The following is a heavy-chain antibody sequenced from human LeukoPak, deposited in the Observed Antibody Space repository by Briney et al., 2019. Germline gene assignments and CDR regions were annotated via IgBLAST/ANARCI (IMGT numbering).Heavy chain of an antibody. D-gene: IGHD6-13*01. CDR1: GFIFSYYS. CDR2: ISTGSSYI. Sequence: GGSLRLSCAASGFIFSYYSMNWVRQAPGKGLEWVSSISTGSSYIYYADSVKGRFTISRDNSKNTLYLQMNSLRPEDTAVYYCAKEAGDSSWYYDHWGQGTLVTASS. J-gene: IGHJ4*02. CDR3: AKEAGDSSWYYDH. V-gene: IGHV3-21*01.